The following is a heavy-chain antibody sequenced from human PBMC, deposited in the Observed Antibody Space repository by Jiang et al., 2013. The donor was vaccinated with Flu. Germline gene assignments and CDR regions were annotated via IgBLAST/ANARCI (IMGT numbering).Heavy chain of an antibody. CDR3: VRGSYDWSGMGY. CDR2: ISGPGSET. J-gene: IGHJ4*02. Sequence: VQLVESGGGLVQPGGFLRLSCAASGFTFSDYWMYWVRQVPGKGLVWVSRISGPGSETNYEDSVKGRFTVSRDNAESTMFLQMNSLRVEDTAVYYCVRGSYDWSGMGYWGQGILVTVSS. D-gene: IGHD3-16*01. CDR1: GFTFSDYW. V-gene: IGHV3-74*01.